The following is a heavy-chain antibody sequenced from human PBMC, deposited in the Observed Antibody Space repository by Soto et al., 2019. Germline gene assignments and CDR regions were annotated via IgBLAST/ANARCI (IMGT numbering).Heavy chain of an antibody. Sequence: PSETLSLTCTVSGGSISSSSYYWGWIRQPPGKGLEWIGSIYYSGSTYYNPSLKSRVTISVDTSKNQFSLKLSTVTAADTAVYYCARHFSGSSSWRYNWFDPWGQGTLVTVSS. CDR2: IYYSGST. V-gene: IGHV4-39*01. J-gene: IGHJ5*02. CDR1: GGSISSSSYY. D-gene: IGHD1-26*01. CDR3: ARHFSGSSSWRYNWFDP.